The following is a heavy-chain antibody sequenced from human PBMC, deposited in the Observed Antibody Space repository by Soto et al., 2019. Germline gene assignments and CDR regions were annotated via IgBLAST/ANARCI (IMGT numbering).Heavy chain of an antibody. CDR1: GLTFGNYA. CDR2: ISDPGTST. D-gene: IGHD2-21*02. J-gene: IGHJ3*01. Sequence: SCAASGLTFGNYAMNWVRQAPGKGLEWISSISDPGTSTYYANSVKGRFSMSRDNSKNTLFLQMNRLRADDTAVYFCAKSLVTPSDAFDLWGRGTLVTVS. V-gene: IGHV3-23*01. CDR3: AKSLVTPSDAFDL.